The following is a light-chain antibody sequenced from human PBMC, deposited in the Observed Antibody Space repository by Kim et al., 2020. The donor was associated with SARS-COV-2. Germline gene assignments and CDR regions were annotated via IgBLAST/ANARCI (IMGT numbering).Light chain of an antibody. Sequence: DIQLTQSPSFLSASIGDRVTITCRASQGISSYLAWYQQKPGKAPKVLIYAASTLYSGVPSWFSGSGSGTEFALTISSLQPEDFATYYCQQLSRNPPITFGQGTRLEIK. CDR2: AAS. CDR3: QQLSRNPPIT. CDR1: QGISSY. J-gene: IGKJ5*01. V-gene: IGKV1-9*01.